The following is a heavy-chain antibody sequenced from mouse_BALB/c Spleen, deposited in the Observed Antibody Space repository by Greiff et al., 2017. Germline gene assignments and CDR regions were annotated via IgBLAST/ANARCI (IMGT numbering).Heavy chain of an antibody. CDR1: GYTFTSYY. V-gene: IGHV1S81*02. Sequence: VQLQQSGAELVKPGASVKLSCKASGYTFTSYYMYWVKQRPGQGLEWIGEINPSNGGTNFNEKFKSKATLTVDKSSSTAYMQLSSLTSEDSAVYYCTRETYYGNFNAMDYWGQGTSVTVSS. D-gene: IGHD2-10*01. CDR3: TRETYYGNFNAMDY. CDR2: INPSNGGT. J-gene: IGHJ4*01.